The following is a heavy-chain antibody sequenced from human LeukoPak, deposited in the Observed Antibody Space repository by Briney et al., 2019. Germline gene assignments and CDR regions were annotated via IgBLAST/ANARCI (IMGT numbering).Heavy chain of an antibody. V-gene: IGHV1-8*01. CDR3: ARGRIGCSGGSCYHFDY. CDR1: GYTFTSYD. CDR2: MNPNSGNT. D-gene: IGHD2-15*01. J-gene: IGHJ4*02. Sequence: ASVKVSCKASGYTFTSYDINWVRLATGQGLEWMGWMNPNSGNTGYAQKFQGRVTMTRNTSISTAYMELSSLRSEDTAVYYCARGRIGCSGGSCYHFDYWGQGTLVTVSS.